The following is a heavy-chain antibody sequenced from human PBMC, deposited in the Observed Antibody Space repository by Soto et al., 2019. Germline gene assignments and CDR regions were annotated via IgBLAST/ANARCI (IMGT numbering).Heavy chain of an antibody. CDR1: GFTFSSYA. CDR3: AKVETAAAKIRDAFDI. D-gene: IGHD6-13*01. Sequence: GGSLRLSCAASGFTFSSYAMSWVRQAPGKGLEWVSAISGSGGSTYYADSVKGRFTISRDNSKNTLYLQMNSLRAEDTAVYYCAKVETAAAKIRDAFDIWGQGTMVTVSS. J-gene: IGHJ3*02. CDR2: ISGSGGST. V-gene: IGHV3-23*01.